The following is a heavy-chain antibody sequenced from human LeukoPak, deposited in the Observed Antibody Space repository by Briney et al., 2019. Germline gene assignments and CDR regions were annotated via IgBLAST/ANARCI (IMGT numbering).Heavy chain of an antibody. CDR2: ISSPGTTI. CDR1: GFRFSDYY. Sequence: GGSLRLSCAASGFRFSDYYMSWIRQAPGKGLEWISYISSPGTTIYYADSVKGRFTISRDNAKNSLSLQMDSLRAEDTAVYYCATAVTRRRLEWNFDLWGRGTLVTVSS. J-gene: IGHJ2*01. CDR3: ATAVTRRRLEWNFDL. D-gene: IGHD4-17*01. V-gene: IGHV3-11*04.